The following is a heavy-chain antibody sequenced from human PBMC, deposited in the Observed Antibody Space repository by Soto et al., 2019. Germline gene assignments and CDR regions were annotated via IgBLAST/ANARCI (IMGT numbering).Heavy chain of an antibody. CDR3: ARGTWQGRFDP. D-gene: IGHD5-12*01. CDR2: TNPNGGDT. J-gene: IGHJ5*02. CDR1: GYTFTGYY. V-gene: IGHV1-2*04. Sequence: QVQLVQSGAEVKKPGASVKVSCKASGYTFTGYYIHWVRQAPGQGLEWMGWTNPNGGDTNYAQKFQGWVTMTRDTPISTAYMELSRLKSDDTAVYYCARGTWQGRFDPWGQGTLVTVSS.